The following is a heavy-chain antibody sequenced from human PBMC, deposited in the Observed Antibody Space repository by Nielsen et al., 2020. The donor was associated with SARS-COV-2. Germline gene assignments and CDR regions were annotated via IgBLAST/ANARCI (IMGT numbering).Heavy chain of an antibody. V-gene: IGHV3-23*03. CDR2: IYSGGRST. CDR3: AKDRTSGIYYYGMDI. Sequence: GGSLRLSCAASGFTFSSCAMSRVRQAPGKGLEWVSVIYSGGRSTYYADSVKGRFTISRDNSKNTLYLQMNSLRAEDTAVYYCAKDRTSGIYYYGMDIWGQGTTVTVSS. J-gene: IGHJ6*02. CDR1: GFTFSSCA. D-gene: IGHD1-26*01.